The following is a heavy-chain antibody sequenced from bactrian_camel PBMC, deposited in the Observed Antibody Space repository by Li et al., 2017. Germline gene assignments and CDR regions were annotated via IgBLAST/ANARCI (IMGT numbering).Heavy chain of an antibody. CDR1: GFTVSRNC. D-gene: IGHD6*01. J-gene: IGHJ4*01. CDR3: AAVPSYGGNRCDTVLSEFNY. V-gene: IGHV3S26*01. Sequence: QVQLVESGGGSVLPGGSLKLSCTASGFTVSRNCMAWFRQAPGKEREGVASIDWDGITSYADTAKGRFIISQDNAKNTLYLQMNSLKPEDTAMYYCAAVPSYGGNRCDTVLSEFNYLGQGTQVTVS. CDR2: IDWDGIT.